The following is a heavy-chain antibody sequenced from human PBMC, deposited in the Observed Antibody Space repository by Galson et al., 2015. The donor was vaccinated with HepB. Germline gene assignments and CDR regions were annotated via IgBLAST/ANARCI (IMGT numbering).Heavy chain of an antibody. D-gene: IGHD3-10*01. CDR3: ARDRGGSGSFLSYYSGMDV. J-gene: IGHJ6*02. V-gene: IGHV3-48*04. CDR1: EFTFSSYN. CDR2: ISTSSSTI. Sequence: SLRLSCAASEFTFSSYNMNWVRQAPGKGLGWVSYISTSSSTIYYADSVKGRFTISRDNAKNSLYLQVNSLRAEDTAVYYCARDRGGSGSFLSYYSGMDVWGQGTTVTVSS.